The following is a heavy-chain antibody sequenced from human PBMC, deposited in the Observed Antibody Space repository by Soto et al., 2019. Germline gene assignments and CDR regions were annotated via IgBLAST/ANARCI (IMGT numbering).Heavy chain of an antibody. Sequence: VDSVKISGKPSGYTFSTYWIYSVRQMPGQGLEAMGIIYPGDSDTRYSPSFQGQVTISVDKTISPAYLQWSSLKASDTAIYYCARHSYSDYWGPGTLVTVSS. D-gene: IGHD3-10*01. CDR2: IYPGDSDT. J-gene: IGHJ4*02. CDR3: ARHSYSDY. CDR1: GYTFSTYW. V-gene: IGHV5-51*01.